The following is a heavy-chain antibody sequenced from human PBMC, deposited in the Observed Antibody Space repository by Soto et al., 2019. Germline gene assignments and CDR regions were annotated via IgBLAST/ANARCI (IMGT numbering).Heavy chain of an antibody. D-gene: IGHD1-26*01. CDR2: IYSGAST. CDR3: AREGATTNFFDY. Sequence: GGYLRLSCEASGFTVSSNYMSWVRQAPGKGLEWVSVIYSGASTYYADSVKGRFTISRHNSKNTLYLQMNSLRAEDTAVYYCAREGATTNFFDYWGQGTPVTVCS. V-gene: IGHV3-53*01. CDR1: GFTVSSNY. J-gene: IGHJ4*02.